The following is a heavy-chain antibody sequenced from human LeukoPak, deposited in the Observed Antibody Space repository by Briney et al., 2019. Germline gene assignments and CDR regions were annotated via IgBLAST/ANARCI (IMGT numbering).Heavy chain of an antibody. Sequence: ASVKVSCKASGYTFTDYYINYVRQAPGQGLEWMGWINPNSGGTNYAQKFQGRVTVTRDTSISTAYMELSRLRSDDTAVYYCARDYVDTNYDYWGQGTLVTVSS. D-gene: IGHD5-18*01. CDR2: INPNSGGT. CDR1: GYTFTDYY. CDR3: ARDYVDTNYDY. J-gene: IGHJ4*02. V-gene: IGHV1-2*02.